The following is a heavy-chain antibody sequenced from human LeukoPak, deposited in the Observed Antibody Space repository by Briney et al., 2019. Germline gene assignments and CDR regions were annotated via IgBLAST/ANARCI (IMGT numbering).Heavy chain of an antibody. V-gene: IGHV3-23*01. J-gene: IGHJ4*02. CDR1: GLTFSSYA. Sequence: SGGSLRLSCAASGLTFSSYAMSWVRQAPGKGLEWVSAISGSGGSTYYADSVKGRFTISRDNSKNTLHLQMNSLRAEDTAVYYCAKDPLRTVAGTFDYWGQGTLVTVSS. CDR3: AKDPLRTVAGTFDY. CDR2: ISGSGGST. D-gene: IGHD6-19*01.